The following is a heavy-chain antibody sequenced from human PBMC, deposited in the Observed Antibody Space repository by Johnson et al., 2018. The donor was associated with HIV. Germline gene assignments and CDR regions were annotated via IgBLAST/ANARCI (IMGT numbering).Heavy chain of an antibody. Sequence: QVQLVESGGGLIQPGESLRLSCAASGFTFSSYAMHWVRQDPGKGLEWVAVISYDGSNKYYADSVKGRFTISRDNSKNTLYLQMNSLRAEVTAVYYCARDGDEFGDGYNPTEIWGQGTMVTVSS. CDR3: ARDGDEFGDGYNPTEI. V-gene: IGHV3-30-3*01. J-gene: IGHJ3*02. CDR1: GFTFSSYA. CDR2: ISYDGSNK. D-gene: IGHD5-24*01.